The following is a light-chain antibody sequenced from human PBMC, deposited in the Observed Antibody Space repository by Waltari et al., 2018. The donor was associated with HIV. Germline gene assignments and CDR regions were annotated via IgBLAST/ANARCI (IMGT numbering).Light chain of an antibody. CDR1: HILTHDNGFKY. CDR2: LAS. J-gene: IGKJ1*01. Sequence: IGVPQPPRFQPASSGVPASITYESSHILTHDNGFKYLDWYVQKPGQSPPLLIHLASSRAAGVSDRISATVSGTNFTLTIRRIEASDVGIYYCMQTLQTPWTFGHGTRV. V-gene: IGKV2-28*01. CDR3: MQTLQTPWT.